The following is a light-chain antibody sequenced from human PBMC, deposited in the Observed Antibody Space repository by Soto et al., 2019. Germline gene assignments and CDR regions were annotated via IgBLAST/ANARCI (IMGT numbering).Light chain of an antibody. Sequence: QSVLTQSPSASGTPGQRVTISCSGSSSNIGTNYVYWYQQLPGTAPKLLIYSNNQRPSGVPDRFSGSKSGTSASLAISGLRSEDVADYYCATWDDSLSDLVFGGGTKLTVL. CDR1: SSNIGTNY. CDR2: SNN. J-gene: IGLJ2*01. V-gene: IGLV1-47*01. CDR3: ATWDDSLSDLV.